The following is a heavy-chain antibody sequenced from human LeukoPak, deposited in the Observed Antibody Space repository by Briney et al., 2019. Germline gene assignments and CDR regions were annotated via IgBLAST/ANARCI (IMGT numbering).Heavy chain of an antibody. CDR2: ISGSGGST. J-gene: IGHJ4*02. D-gene: IGHD5-24*01. CDR3: ANDARRDGYSYDY. V-gene: IGHV3-23*01. CDR1: VFTFSSYA. Sequence: PGGSLRLSCVVSVFTFSSYAMNWVRQAPGKGLEWVSGISGSGGSTNYADSVEGRFTISRDNSNNTLYLQMNSLRAEDMAVYYCANDARRDGYSYDYWGQGTLVTVSS.